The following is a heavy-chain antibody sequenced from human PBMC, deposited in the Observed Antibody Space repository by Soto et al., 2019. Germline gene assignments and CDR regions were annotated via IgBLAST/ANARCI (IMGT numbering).Heavy chain of an antibody. Sequence: PGGSLRLSCAGSGFPFTDYYMNWIRQAPGKGLEWVSYISKSGSGSATLYADSVKGRFTISRDNAKNSVYLQMNSLRPEDTAVYYCARRGGGYAWNSQILDLWGQGILVTVSS. CDR3: ARRGGGYAWNSQILDL. D-gene: IGHD1-7*01. CDR1: GFPFTDYY. V-gene: IGHV3-11*01. CDR2: ISKSGSGSAT. J-gene: IGHJ5*02.